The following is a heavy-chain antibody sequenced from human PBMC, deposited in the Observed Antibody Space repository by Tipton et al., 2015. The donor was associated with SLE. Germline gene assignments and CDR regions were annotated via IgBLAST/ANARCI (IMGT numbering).Heavy chain of an antibody. CDR2: INHSGST. J-gene: IGHJ4*02. D-gene: IGHD2-21*02. Sequence: AGLVKPSETLSLTCAVSGGSFTMYYWSWIRQSPGKGLEWIGEINHSGSTNYNPSLKARVTLSADTSKNQFSLKLSSVTAADTAVYYCAREGADDCLDYWGQGTLVTVSS. V-gene: IGHV4-34*01. CDR3: AREGADDCLDY. CDR1: GGSFTMYY.